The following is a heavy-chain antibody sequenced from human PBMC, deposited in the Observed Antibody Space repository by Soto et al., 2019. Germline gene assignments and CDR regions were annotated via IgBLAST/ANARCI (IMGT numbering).Heavy chain of an antibody. Sequence: SSETLSLTCTVSGDSISSGGYYWSWIRQHPGKGLEWIGYIYYSGSTYYNPSLKSRVTISVDTSKNQFSLKLSSVTAADTAVYYCARDRVESGYPEYFQHWGQGTLVTVSS. CDR3: ARDRVESGYPEYFQH. CDR1: GDSISSGGYY. J-gene: IGHJ1*01. CDR2: IYYSGST. V-gene: IGHV4-31*03. D-gene: IGHD3-22*01.